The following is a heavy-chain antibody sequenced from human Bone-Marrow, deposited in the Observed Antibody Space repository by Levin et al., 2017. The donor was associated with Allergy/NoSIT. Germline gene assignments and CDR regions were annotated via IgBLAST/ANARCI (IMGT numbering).Heavy chain of an antibody. Sequence: KISCKASGGTFSSYAISWVRQAPGQGLEWMGGIIPIFGTANYAQKFQGRVTITADESTSTAYMELSSLRSEDTAVYYCARVVGYSYGYDYFDYWGQGTLVTVSS. CDR1: GGTFSSYA. CDR3: ARVVGYSYGYDYFDY. CDR2: IIPIFGTA. V-gene: IGHV1-69*01. J-gene: IGHJ4*02. D-gene: IGHD5-18*01.